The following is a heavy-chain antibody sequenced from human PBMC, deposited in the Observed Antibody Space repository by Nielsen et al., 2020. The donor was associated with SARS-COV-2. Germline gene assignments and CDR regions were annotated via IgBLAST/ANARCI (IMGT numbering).Heavy chain of an antibody. V-gene: IGHV3-23*03. Sequence: GESLKISCAASGFTFSSYAMSWVRQAPGKGLEWVSVIYSGGSSTYYADSVKGRFTISRDNSKNTLYLQMNSLRAEDTAVYYCAKDVLRYFDWSSQYFDLWGRGTLVTVSS. D-gene: IGHD3-9*01. CDR1: GFTFSSYA. CDR2: IYSGGSST. J-gene: IGHJ2*01. CDR3: AKDVLRYFDWSSQYFDL.